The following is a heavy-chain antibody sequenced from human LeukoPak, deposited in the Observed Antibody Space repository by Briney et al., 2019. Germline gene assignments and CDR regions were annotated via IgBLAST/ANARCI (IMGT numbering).Heavy chain of an antibody. CDR1: GFTFSSYW. D-gene: IGHD2-21*02. CDR3: TTVVVTAERYYYYYMDV. CDR2: IKSKTDGGTT. V-gene: IGHV3-15*01. Sequence: PGGSLRLSCAASGFTFSSYWMSWVRQAPGKGLEWVGRIKSKTDGGTTDYAAPVKGRFTISRDDSKNTLYLQMNSLKTEDTAVYYCTTVVVTAERYYYYYMDVWGKGTTVTVSS. J-gene: IGHJ6*03.